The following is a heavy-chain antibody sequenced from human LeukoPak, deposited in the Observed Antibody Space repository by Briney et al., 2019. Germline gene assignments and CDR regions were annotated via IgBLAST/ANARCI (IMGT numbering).Heavy chain of an antibody. CDR1: GFSFSNCS. D-gene: IGHD4-23*01. CDR2: ISSSSSYI. J-gene: IGHJ3*02. V-gene: IGHV3-21*01. CDR3: AGDYEGNLAFDI. Sequence: PGGSLRLSCAASGFSFSNCSMNWVRQAPGKGLEWVSSISSSSSYIYYADSLEGRFTISRDNVRNSLYLQMNSLRAEDTAVYYCAGDYEGNLAFDIWGQGTMVTVSS.